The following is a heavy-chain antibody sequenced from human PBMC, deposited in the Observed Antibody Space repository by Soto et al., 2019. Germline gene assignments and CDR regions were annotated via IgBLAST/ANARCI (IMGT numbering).Heavy chain of an antibody. CDR1: GFTFSSYA. CDR2: ISGGGGTT. J-gene: IGHJ1*01. D-gene: IGHD6-13*01. V-gene: IGHV3-23*01. Sequence: EVQLLESGGGLVQPEGSLRLSCEASGFTFSSYAMSWVRQAPGKGLEWVSGISGGGGTTYYADSVKGRFTISRDNSENTLYLQVNSLRAEDTAVYYCAKDQAAGGTISRYFQDWGQGTLVTVSS. CDR3: AKDQAAGGTISRYFQD.